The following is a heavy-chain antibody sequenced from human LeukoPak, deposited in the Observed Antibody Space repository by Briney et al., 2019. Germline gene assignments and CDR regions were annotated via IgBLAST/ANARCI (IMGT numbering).Heavy chain of an antibody. J-gene: IGHJ6*02. CDR1: GGSISSPY. D-gene: IGHD3-10*01. V-gene: IGHV4-4*07. Sequence: SETLSLTCTVSGGSISSPYWTWIRQPAGKGLEWIGRFYTSGIANYNPSLKSRVTMSVDTSKNQFSLKVTSVTAADTAIYYGARDYGVWFGEHYYYNGMDVWGQGISVTVSS. CDR2: FYTSGIA. CDR3: ARDYGVWFGEHYYYNGMDV.